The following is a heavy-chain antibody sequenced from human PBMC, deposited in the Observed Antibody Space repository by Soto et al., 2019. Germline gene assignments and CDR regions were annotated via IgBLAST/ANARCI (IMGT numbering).Heavy chain of an antibody. V-gene: IGHV4-34*01. CDR2: INHSGST. Sequence: QVQLQQWGAGLLKPSETLSLTCAVYGGSFSGYYWSWIRQPPGKGLEWIGEINHSGSTNYNPSLKSRVTISVDTSKNQFSLKLSSVTAADTAVYYCARGPRYYYGSSGYYYKYYYYGMDLWGQGPTVTVSS. CDR3: ARGPRYYYGSSGYYYKYYYYGMDL. D-gene: IGHD3-22*01. CDR1: GGSFSGYY. J-gene: IGHJ6*02.